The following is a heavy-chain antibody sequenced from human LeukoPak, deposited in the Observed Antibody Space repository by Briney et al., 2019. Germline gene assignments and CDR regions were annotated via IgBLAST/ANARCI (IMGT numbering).Heavy chain of an antibody. Sequence: PGGSLRLSCAASGFTFSSYAMSWVRQAPGKGLEWVANIKQDGSEKYYVDSVKGRFTISRDNAKDSLYLQMNSLRAEDTAVYYCARAFRVVVWKAFDPWGQGTLVTVSS. CDR2: IKQDGSEK. V-gene: IGHV3-7*01. CDR3: ARAFRVVVWKAFDP. CDR1: GFTFSSYA. J-gene: IGHJ5*02. D-gene: IGHD3-22*01.